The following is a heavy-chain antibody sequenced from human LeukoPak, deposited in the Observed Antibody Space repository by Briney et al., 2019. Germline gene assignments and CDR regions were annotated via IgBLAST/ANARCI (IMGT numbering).Heavy chain of an antibody. Sequence: GGSLRLSCAASGFTFSSYAMSWVRQTPGRGLEWVSSISGGGGYINYADSVKGRFTISRDNSKSTLYLQMNSLRAEDTALYYCSKGISIDIMIGLDYWGQGILVTVSS. D-gene: IGHD3-16*01. CDR1: GFTFSSYA. J-gene: IGHJ4*02. V-gene: IGHV3-23*01. CDR3: SKGISIDIMIGLDY. CDR2: ISGGGGYI.